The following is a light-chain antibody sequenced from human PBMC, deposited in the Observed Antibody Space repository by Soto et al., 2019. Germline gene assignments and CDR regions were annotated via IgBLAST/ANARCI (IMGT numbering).Light chain of an antibody. CDR3: QRYDSLRT. V-gene: IGKV3-20*01. CDR1: QSVSSN. J-gene: IGKJ1*01. CDR2: GTS. Sequence: EIVLTQSPATLSSFPGDRVTLSCRASQSVSSNLAWYQQKPGQSPRLLIYGTSNRATGIPDRFSGSGSGTDFTLTITRLEPEEFAMYYCQRYDSLRTFGQGTKVDIK.